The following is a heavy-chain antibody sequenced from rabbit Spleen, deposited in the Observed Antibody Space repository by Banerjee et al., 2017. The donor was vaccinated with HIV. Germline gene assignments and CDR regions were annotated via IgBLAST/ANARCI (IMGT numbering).Heavy chain of an antibody. J-gene: IGHJ6*01. CDR3: ARDAATSFSSYGMDL. Sequence: QSLEESGGDLVKPGASLTLTCTASGFSFSSSYHICWVRQAPEKGLEWIACIDIGSSGSTYYASWAKGRFTISKASSTTVTLQMTSLTAADTATYFCARDAATSFSSYGMDLWGQGTLVTVS. CDR2: IDIGSSGST. V-gene: IGHV1S40*01. D-gene: IGHD8-1*01. CDR1: GFSFSSSYH.